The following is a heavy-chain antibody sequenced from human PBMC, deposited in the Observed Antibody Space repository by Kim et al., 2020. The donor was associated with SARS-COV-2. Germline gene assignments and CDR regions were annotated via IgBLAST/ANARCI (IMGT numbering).Heavy chain of an antibody. J-gene: IGHJ6*02. V-gene: IGHV4-59*08. CDR3: ASSTYYDFWSGYYNYYYYGMDV. CDR1: GGSISSYY. CDR2: IYYSGST. D-gene: IGHD3-3*01. Sequence: SETLSLTCTVSGGSISSYYWSWIRQPPGKGLEWIGYIYYSGSTNYNPSLKSRVTISVDTSKNQFSLKLSSVTAADTAVYYCASSTYYDFWSGYYNYYYYGMDVWGQGTTVTVSS.